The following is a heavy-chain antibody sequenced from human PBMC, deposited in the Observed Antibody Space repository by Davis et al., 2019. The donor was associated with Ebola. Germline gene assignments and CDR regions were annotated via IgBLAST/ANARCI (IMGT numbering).Heavy chain of an antibody. Sequence: ASVKVSCKASGYTFTNYYMHWVRQAPGQGLEWMGRINPNSGGTNYAQKFQGRVTITADKSTSTAYMELSSLRSEDTAVYYCARDQSYSSSWGSYYYYYGMDVWGQGTTVTVSS. CDR1: GYTFTNYY. J-gene: IGHJ6*02. V-gene: IGHV1-2*06. D-gene: IGHD6-13*01. CDR2: INPNSGGT. CDR3: ARDQSYSSSWGSYYYYYGMDV.